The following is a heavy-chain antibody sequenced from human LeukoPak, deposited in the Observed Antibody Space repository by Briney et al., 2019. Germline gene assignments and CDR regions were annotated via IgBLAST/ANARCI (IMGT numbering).Heavy chain of an antibody. Sequence: GASVKVSCKASRYTFTGYYMHWVRQAPGQGLEWMGWINPNSGGTNYAQKFQGWVTMTRDTSISTAYMELSRLRSDDTAVYYCARENAGNYYGSGRIHYGMDVWGQGTTVTVSS. CDR2: INPNSGGT. J-gene: IGHJ6*02. V-gene: IGHV1-2*04. CDR3: ARENAGNYYGSGRIHYGMDV. D-gene: IGHD3-10*01. CDR1: RYTFTGYY.